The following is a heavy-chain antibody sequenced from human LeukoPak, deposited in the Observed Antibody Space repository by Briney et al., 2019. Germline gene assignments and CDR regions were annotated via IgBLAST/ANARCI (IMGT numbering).Heavy chain of an antibody. CDR1: GYTFTSYY. V-gene: IGHV1-46*01. J-gene: IGHJ6*02. CDR2: INPSGGST. CDR3: ASAGIAVAGNYYGMDV. D-gene: IGHD6-19*01. Sequence: GASVKVSCKASGYTFTSYYMDWVRQAPGQGLGWMGIINPSGGSTSYAQKFQGRVTMTRDTSTSTVYMELSSLRSEDTAVYYCASAGIAVAGNYYGMDVWGQGTTVTVSS.